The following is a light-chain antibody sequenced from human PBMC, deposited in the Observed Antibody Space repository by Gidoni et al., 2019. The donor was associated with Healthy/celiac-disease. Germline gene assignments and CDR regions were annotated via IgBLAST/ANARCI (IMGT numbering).Light chain of an antibody. CDR3: QQYDNLPFT. CDR1: QDISNY. Sequence: EIQMTQSPSSLSASVGDRVTITCQASQDISNYLNWYQEKPGQAPMLLVYDASNLETGVPSRFSGSGSGTDFIFTISSLQPEAIATYYCQQYDNLPFTFGPGTKVDIK. V-gene: IGKV1-33*01. CDR2: DAS. J-gene: IGKJ3*01.